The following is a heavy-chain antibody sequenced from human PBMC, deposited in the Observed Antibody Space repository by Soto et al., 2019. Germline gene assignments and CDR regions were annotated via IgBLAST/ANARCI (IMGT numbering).Heavy chain of an antibody. V-gene: IGHV3-15*01. CDR3: SFQESTTVNTFEF. Sequence: PGGSLRLSCAASGVSVTNVWVSWVRQAPGKGLEWGGGVKSKTDGGTTDYPAPVKGRFTISRDDSKTTLFLQMERLKTEDTAVYYCSFQESTTVNTFEFWGQGTLVTVSS. CDR2: VKSKTDGGTT. D-gene: IGHD4-17*01. CDR1: GVSVTNVW. J-gene: IGHJ4*02.